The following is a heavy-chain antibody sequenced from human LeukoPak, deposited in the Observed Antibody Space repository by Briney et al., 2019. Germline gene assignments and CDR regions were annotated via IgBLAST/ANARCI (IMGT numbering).Heavy chain of an antibody. CDR2: FNPNSGGT. CDR3: ARGGPSRGTGYYYFDY. V-gene: IGHV1-2*02. Sequence: ASVKVSCKASGYTFTGYYIHWVRQAPGQGLEWMGWFNPNSGGTNYAQKFQGRVTMTRDTSISTAYMELSRLRSDDTALYYCARGGPSRGTGYYYFDYWGQGTLVTVSS. D-gene: IGHD3-9*01. J-gene: IGHJ4*02. CDR1: GYTFTGYY.